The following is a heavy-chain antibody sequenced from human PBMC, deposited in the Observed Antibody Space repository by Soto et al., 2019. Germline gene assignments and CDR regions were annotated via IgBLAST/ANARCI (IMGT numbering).Heavy chain of an antibody. V-gene: IGHV3-48*01. CDR1: GFTFSSYS. CDR2: ISSSSSTI. D-gene: IGHD2-2*01. CDR3: ARGSIVVVPAAPNWFDP. Sequence: SLRLSCAASGFTFSSYSMNWVRQAPGKGLEWVSYISSSSSTIYYADSVKGRFTISRDNAKNSLYLQMNSLRAEDTAVYYCARGSIVVVPAAPNWFDPWGQGTLVTVSS. J-gene: IGHJ5*02.